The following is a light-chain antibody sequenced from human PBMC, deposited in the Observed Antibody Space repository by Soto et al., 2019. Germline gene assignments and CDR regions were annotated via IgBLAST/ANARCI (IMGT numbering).Light chain of an antibody. Sequence: QSALTQPPSASGSRGQSVTISCTGISSDVDDYKYVSWYQQHPGKAPKLIIYELSQRPSGVPDRFSGSKSGNAASQTVSGLQADDEADYYCSSYAGSNNLHVVFGGGTKLTVL. J-gene: IGLJ2*01. CDR3: SSYAGSNNLHVV. V-gene: IGLV2-8*01. CDR1: SSDVDDYKY. CDR2: ELS.